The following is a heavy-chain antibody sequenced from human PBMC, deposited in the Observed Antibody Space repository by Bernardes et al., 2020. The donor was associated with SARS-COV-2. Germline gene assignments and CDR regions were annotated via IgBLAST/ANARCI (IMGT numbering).Heavy chain of an antibody. Sequence: GGSLRLSCAASGFTFSSYAMNWVCQAPGKGLEWVSAISGSGDSTYYADSVKGRFTMSRDTSKNTLYLQMNSMRAEDTAIYYCAKEYQKATAAYSYYYGMDVWGQWTTVTASS. CDR3: AKEYQKATAAYSYYYGMDV. CDR1: GFTFSSYA. V-gene: IGHV3-23*01. J-gene: IGHJ6*02. D-gene: IGHD2-2*01. CDR2: ISGSGDST.